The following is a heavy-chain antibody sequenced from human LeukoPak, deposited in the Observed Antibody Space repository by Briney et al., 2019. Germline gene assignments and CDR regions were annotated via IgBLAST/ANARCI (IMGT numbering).Heavy chain of an antibody. CDR1: GYTFTGYY. D-gene: IGHD3-9*01. V-gene: IGHV1-2*02. J-gene: IGHJ4*02. Sequence: ASVKVSCKASGYTFTGYYMHWVRQAPGQGLEWMGWINPNSGGTNYAQKFQGRVTMTRDTSISTAYMEPSRLRSDDTAVYYCARADYDILTGPGYWGQGTLVTVSS. CDR3: ARADYDILTGPGY. CDR2: INPNSGGT.